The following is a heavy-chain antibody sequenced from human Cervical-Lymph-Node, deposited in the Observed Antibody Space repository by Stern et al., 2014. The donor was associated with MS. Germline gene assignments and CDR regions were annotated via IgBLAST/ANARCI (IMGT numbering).Heavy chain of an antibody. CDR1: GFTFTSSA. J-gene: IGHJ3*02. CDR3: AAEPMYYSDSVGAFDI. CDR2: IVVGSGNT. V-gene: IGHV1-58*01. Sequence: QLLESGPEVKKPGTSVEVSCKASGFTFTSSAVQWVRQARGQRLEGIGWIVVGSGNTNYAQKFQERVTITRDMSTSTAYMELSSLRSEDTAVYYCAAEPMYYSDSVGAFDIWGQGTMVTVSS. D-gene: IGHD3-22*01.